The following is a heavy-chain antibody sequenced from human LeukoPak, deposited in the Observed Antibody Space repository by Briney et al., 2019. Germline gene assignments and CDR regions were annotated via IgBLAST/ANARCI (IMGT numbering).Heavy chain of an antibody. CDR1: GGSFSGYY. J-gene: IGHJ3*02. CDR2: INHSGST. D-gene: IGHD6-13*01. Sequence: SETLSLTCAVYGGSFSGYYWSWIRQPPGKGLEWIGEINHSGSTNYNPSLKSRVTISVDTSKNQFSLKLSSVTAADTAVYYCARCGQQLGDAFDIWGQGTMVTVSS. V-gene: IGHV4-34*01. CDR3: ARCGQQLGDAFDI.